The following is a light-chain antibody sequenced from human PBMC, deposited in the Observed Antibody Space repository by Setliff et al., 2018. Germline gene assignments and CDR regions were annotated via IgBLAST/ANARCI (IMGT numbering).Light chain of an antibody. V-gene: IGLV2-8*01. CDR2: EVT. J-gene: IGLJ1*01. CDR1: SSDVGAYDY. CDR3: ITYAGSNNYV. Sequence: QSALTQPASVSGSPGQSIAISCTGTSSDVGAYDYVSWYQQHPDRAPKLMIYEVTKRPSGVPDRFSGSKSGNTASLTVSGLQAEDEADYYCITYAGSNNYVFGTGTKVTVL.